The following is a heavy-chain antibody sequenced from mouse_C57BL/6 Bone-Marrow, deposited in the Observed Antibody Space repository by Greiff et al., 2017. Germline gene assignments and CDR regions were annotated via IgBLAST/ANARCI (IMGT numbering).Heavy chain of an antibody. CDR2: FHPYNDDT. V-gene: IGHV1-47*01. Sequence: VQLQQSGAELVKPGASVKMSCKASGYTFTTYPIEWMKQNHGKSLEWIGNFHPYNDDTKYNEKIKGKATLTVDKSSNTVYLELSRLTSDDSAVYYCARSSTFFYSFAYWGKGTTLTVSS. CDR1: GYTFTTYP. J-gene: IGHJ2*01. CDR3: ARSSTFFYSFAY. D-gene: IGHD5-1*01.